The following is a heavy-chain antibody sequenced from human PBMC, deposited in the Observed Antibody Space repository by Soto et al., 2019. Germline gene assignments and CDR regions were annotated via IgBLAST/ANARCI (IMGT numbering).Heavy chain of an antibody. V-gene: IGHV1-3*01. J-gene: IGHJ5*02. Sequence: ASVKVSCKASGYTFTSYAMHWVRPPPGQGLEWMGWINADNGNTKYSQKFQGRVTITMETSASTAYMELSSLRSEETAVYYCAQAARPAHPGRYCFDTWGQGTLVTVSS. D-gene: IGHD1-26*01. CDR3: AQAARPAHPGRYCFDT. CDR1: GYTFTSYA. CDR2: INADNGNT.